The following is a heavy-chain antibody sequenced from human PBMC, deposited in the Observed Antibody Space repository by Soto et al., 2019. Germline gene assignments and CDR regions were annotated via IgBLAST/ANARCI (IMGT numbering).Heavy chain of an antibody. D-gene: IGHD6-19*01. J-gene: IGHJ1*01. Sequence: PGGSLGLSCEASGFTFSSYWMSWVRQAPGKGLEWVANVRQDGSQKFLVDSVKGRFTISRDNAKNSMYLQMNSLRAEDTAVYYCLRDGSRGWLFASCGQGPMVIVSS. V-gene: IGHV3-7*01. CDR2: VRQDGSQK. CDR1: GFTFSSYW. CDR3: LRDGSRGWLFAS.